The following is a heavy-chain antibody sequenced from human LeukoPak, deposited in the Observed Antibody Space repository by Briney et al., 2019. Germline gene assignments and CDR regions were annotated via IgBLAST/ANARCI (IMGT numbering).Heavy chain of an antibody. CDR3: TKQVHYYYMDV. CDR2: IRSKANSYAT. J-gene: IGHJ6*03. D-gene: IGHD6-13*01. V-gene: IGHV3-73*01. CDR1: GFTFSGSA. Sequence: GGSLRLSCAASGFTFSGSAMHWVRQASGKGLEWVGRIRSKANSYATAYAASVKGRFTISRDDSKNTAYLQMNSLKTEDTAVYYCTKQVHYYYMDVWGKGTTVTVSS.